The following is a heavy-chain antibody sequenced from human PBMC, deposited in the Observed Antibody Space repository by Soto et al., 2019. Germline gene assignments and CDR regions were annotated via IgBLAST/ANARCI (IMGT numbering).Heavy chain of an antibody. Sequence: EVQLVESGGGLVKPGGSLRLSCAASGFTFSSYSMNWVRQAPGKGLEWVSSISSSSSYIYYADSVKGRFTISRDNAKNSLYVQMKSLRAEDTAVYYCASHPRDSSGYWYYFDYWGQGTLVTVSS. CDR3: ASHPRDSSGYWYYFDY. V-gene: IGHV3-21*01. CDR2: ISSSSSYI. D-gene: IGHD3-22*01. J-gene: IGHJ4*02. CDR1: GFTFSSYS.